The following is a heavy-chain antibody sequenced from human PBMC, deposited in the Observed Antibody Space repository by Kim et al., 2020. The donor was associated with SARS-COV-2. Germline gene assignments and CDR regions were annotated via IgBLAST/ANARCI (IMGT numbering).Heavy chain of an antibody. CDR3: ARKYSSGWYPTFDS. D-gene: IGHD6-13*01. V-gene: IGHV4-39*01. J-gene: IGHJ4*02. Sequence: FSPPLKSRVTISVDTSKNQFSLSLTSVTAADTAVYYCARKYSSGWYPTFDSWGQGTLVTVSS.